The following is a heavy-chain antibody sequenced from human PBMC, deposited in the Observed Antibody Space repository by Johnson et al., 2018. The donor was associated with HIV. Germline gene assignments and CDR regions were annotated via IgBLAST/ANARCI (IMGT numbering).Heavy chain of an antibody. J-gene: IGHJ3*02. Sequence: VQLLESGGGLVQPGGSLILSCAASGFTFSSYWMHWVRQAPGKGLVWVSRISSDGSSTYYADSVKGRFTISRDNSKNTLYLQMNSLRAEDTAVYYCAKEGSSGHGAFDIWGQGTMVTVSS. CDR3: AKEGSSGHGAFDI. CDR1: GFTFSSYW. D-gene: IGHD6-19*01. CDR2: ISSDGSST. V-gene: IGHV3-74*01.